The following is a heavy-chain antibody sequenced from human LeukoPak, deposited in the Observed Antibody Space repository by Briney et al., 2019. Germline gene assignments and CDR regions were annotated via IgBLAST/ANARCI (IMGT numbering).Heavy chain of an antibody. CDR2: IYHSGST. CDR3: ARGVGSSTQVDYYYGMDV. V-gene: IGHV4-59*01. J-gene: IGHJ6*02. CDR1: GGSISSYY. Sequence: PSETLSLTCTVSGGSISSYYWSWIRQPPGKGLEWIGYIYHSGSTNYNPSLKSRVTISVDTSKNQFSLKLTSVTAADTAVYYCARGVGSSTQVDYYYGMDVWGQGTTVTVSS. D-gene: IGHD2-2*01.